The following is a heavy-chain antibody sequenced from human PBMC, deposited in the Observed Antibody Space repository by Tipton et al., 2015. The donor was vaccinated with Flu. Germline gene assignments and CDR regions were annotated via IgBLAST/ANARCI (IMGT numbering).Heavy chain of an antibody. J-gene: IGHJ4*02. CDR2: IYHNERT. Sequence: GLVKPSETLSLTCAVSGASISSTNWWNWVRQPPGKGLEWIGDIYHNERTNYNPSLKSRVAISVDKSKNQFSLKLTSVTAADTAVFYCATAGAGGLFGVVIPSGSAFDYWGQGTLVTVSS. D-gene: IGHD3-3*01. V-gene: IGHV4-4*02. CDR3: ATAGAGGLFGVVIPSGSAFDY. CDR1: GASISSTNW.